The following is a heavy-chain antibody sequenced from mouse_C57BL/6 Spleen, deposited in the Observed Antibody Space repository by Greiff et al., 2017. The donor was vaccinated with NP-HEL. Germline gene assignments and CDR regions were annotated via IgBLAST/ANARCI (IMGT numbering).Heavy chain of an antibody. Sequence: QVQLQQPGAELVMPGASVKLSCKASGYTFTSYWMHWVKQRPGQGLEWIGEIDPSDSYTNYNQKFKGKSTLTVDKSSSTAYMQLSSLTSEDSAVYYCARSEITTVYYFDYWGQGTTLTVSS. J-gene: IGHJ2*01. CDR1: GYTFTSYW. D-gene: IGHD1-1*01. CDR3: ARSEITTVYYFDY. CDR2: IDPSDSYT. V-gene: IGHV1-69*01.